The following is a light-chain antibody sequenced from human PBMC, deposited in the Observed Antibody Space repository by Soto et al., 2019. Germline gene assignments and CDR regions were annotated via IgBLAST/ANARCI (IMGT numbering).Light chain of an antibody. Sequence: QPLLTQSPSASASLGASVRLTCTLSSRHSSYAIAWHQKQPGKSPRYLMDLKNDGSHTKGDGIPDRFSGSSSGAERSLIISSLQSEDEADYYCQTWGTGFQVFGGGTKLTVL. CDR3: QTWGTGFQV. J-gene: IGLJ2*01. V-gene: IGLV4-69*01. CDR2: LKNDGSH. CDR1: SRHSSYA.